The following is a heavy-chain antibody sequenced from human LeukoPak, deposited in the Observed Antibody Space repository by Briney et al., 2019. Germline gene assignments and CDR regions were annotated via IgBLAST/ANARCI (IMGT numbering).Heavy chain of an antibody. CDR2: ISSSSSYI. Sequence: GGSLRLSCAASGFTFSSYSMNWVRQAPGKGLEWVSSISSSSSYIYYADSVKGRFTISRDNAKNSLYLQMNSLRAEDTAVYYCARERGYCSGGSCHLPGYYMDVWGKGTTVTVSS. CDR1: GFTFSSYS. CDR3: ARERGYCSGGSCHLPGYYMDV. V-gene: IGHV3-21*01. J-gene: IGHJ6*03. D-gene: IGHD2-15*01.